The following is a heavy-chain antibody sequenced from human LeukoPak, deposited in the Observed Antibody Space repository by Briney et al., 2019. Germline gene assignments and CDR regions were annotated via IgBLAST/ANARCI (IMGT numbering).Heavy chain of an antibody. D-gene: IGHD6-13*01. CDR1: GFTFSNYA. V-gene: IGHV3-23*01. Sequence: GGSLRLSCAASGFTFSNYAMSWVRQAPGKGLEWVSAISGSGGNTYYADSVKGRCTITRDNSNNILYLQMNSLKAGDTAVYYCAKRPRIAAAGTNFDYRGQGTLLIVSS. CDR2: ISGSGGNT. J-gene: IGHJ4*02. CDR3: AKRPRIAAAGTNFDY.